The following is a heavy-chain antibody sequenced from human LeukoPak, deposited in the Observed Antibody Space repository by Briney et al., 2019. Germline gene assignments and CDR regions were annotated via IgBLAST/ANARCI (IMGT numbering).Heavy chain of an antibody. CDR1: GFTFSGSA. V-gene: IGHV3-73*01. CDR3: TRDYYDSSGSLFHDAFDT. J-gene: IGHJ3*02. Sequence: GGSLRLSCAASGFTFSGSAMHWVRQASGKGLEWVGRIRSKANSYATAYAASVKGRFTISRDDSKNTAYLQMNSLKTEDTAVYYCTRDYYDSSGSLFHDAFDTWGQGTMVTVSS. D-gene: IGHD3-22*01. CDR2: IRSKANSYAT.